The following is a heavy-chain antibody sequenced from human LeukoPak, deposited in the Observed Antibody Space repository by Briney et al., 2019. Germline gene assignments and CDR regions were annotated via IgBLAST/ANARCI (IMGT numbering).Heavy chain of an antibody. Sequence: SGGSLRLSCAASGFTFSSYAMHWVRQAPGKGLEWVAVISYDGSNKYYADSVKGRFTISRDNSKNTLYLQMNSLRAEDTAVYYCARDTLDYYDSSGYFAQFDYWGQGTLVTVSS. CDR1: GFTFSSYA. V-gene: IGHV3-30*01. CDR3: ARDTLDYYDSSGYFAQFDY. D-gene: IGHD3-22*01. J-gene: IGHJ4*02. CDR2: ISYDGSNK.